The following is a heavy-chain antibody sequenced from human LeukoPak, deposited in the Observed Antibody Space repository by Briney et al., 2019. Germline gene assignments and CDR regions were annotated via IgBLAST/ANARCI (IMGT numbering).Heavy chain of an antibody. V-gene: IGHV4-59*01. CDR1: GGSISSYY. J-gene: IGHJ4*02. CDR2: IYYSGST. D-gene: IGHD3-22*01. CDR3: ARLTSFRDSSGYYYPAFDY. Sequence: SETLSLTCTVSGGSISSYYWSWIRQPPGKGLECIGYIYYSGSTNYNPSLKSRVTISVDTSKNQFSLKLSSVTAADTAVYYCARLTSFRDSSGYYYPAFDYWGQGTLVTVSS.